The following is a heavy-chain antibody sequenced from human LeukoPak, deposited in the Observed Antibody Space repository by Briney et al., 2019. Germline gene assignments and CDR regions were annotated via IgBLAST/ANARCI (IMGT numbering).Heavy chain of an antibody. CDR2: IYYSGST. D-gene: IGHD2-2*01. V-gene: IGHV4-59*08. Sequence: SETLSLTCTVSGGSISSYYWSWIRQPPGKGLEWIGYIYYSGSTNYNPSLKSRVTISVDTSKNQFSLKLSPVTAADTAVYYCASGLAAMTDFDYWGQGTLVTVSS. CDR3: ASGLAAMTDFDY. J-gene: IGHJ4*02. CDR1: GGSISSYY.